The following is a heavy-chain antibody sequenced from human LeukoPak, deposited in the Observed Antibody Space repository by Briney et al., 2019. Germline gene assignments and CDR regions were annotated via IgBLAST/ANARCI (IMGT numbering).Heavy chain of an antibody. V-gene: IGHV4-59*01. Sequence: SETLSLTCTVSGGSISSYYWSWIRQPPGKGLEWIGYIYYSGSTNYNPSLKSRVTISVDTSKNQFSLKLSSVTAADTAVYYCARSTWGYAIYYDSSGSSRGAFVIWGQGTMVTVSS. CDR1: GGSISSYY. CDR3: ARSTWGYAIYYDSSGSSRGAFVI. D-gene: IGHD3-22*01. CDR2: IYYSGST. J-gene: IGHJ3*02.